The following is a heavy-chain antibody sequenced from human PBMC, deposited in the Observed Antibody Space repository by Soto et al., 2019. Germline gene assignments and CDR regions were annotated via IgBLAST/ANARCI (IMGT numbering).Heavy chain of an antibody. Sequence: ASVKVSCKVSGYTLTELSMHWVRQAPGKGLEWMGGFDPEDGETIYAQKFQGRVTMTEDTSTDTAYMELSSLRSEDTAVYYCATLRVRIVVVSPYDAFDIWGQGTMVTVSS. CDR1: GYTLTELS. V-gene: IGHV1-24*01. J-gene: IGHJ3*02. D-gene: IGHD3-22*01. CDR3: ATLRVRIVVVSPYDAFDI. CDR2: FDPEDGET.